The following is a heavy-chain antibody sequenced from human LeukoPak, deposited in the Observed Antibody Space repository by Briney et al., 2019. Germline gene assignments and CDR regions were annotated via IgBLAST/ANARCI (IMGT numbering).Heavy chain of an antibody. Sequence: PSETLSLTCTVSAGSINSGDYYWRWLRQPAGRGLEWVGCIYSPATNYNYNLSLKSRVTISIDSSKNQFSLKLTSVTAAYTAVYYCAEGFDYRNYMDVWGKGTTVTVSS. D-gene: IGHD4-11*01. CDR2: IYSPATN. J-gene: IGHJ6*03. V-gene: IGHV4-61*02. CDR1: AGSINSGDYY. CDR3: AEGFDYRNYMDV.